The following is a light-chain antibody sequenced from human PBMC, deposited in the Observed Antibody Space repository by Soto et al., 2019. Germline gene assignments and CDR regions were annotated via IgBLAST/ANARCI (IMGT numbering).Light chain of an antibody. CDR1: SSDVGDYEY. V-gene: IGLV2-14*01. J-gene: IGLJ3*02. Sequence: QSALTQPASVSGSPGQSVTISCTGTSSDVGDYEYVSWYQQYPGKAPKLLIYEVNNRPSGISNRFSGSKSGNTASLTISRVEAGDEADYYCQVWDSSSDHRRVFGGGTKLAVL. CDR3: QVWDSSSDHRRV. CDR2: EVN.